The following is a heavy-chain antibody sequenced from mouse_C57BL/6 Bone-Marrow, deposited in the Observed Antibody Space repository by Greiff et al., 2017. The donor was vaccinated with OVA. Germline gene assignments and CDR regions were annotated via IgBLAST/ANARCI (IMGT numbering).Heavy chain of an antibody. Sequence: VQLQQSGPELVKPGASVKISCKASGYAFSSSWMNWVKQRPGKGLEWIGRIYPGDGDTNYNGKFKGKATLTADKSSSTAYMQLSSLTSEDSAVYFCASPYGLGAMDYWGQGTSVTVSS. D-gene: IGHD1-1*02. CDR1: GYAFSSSW. J-gene: IGHJ4*01. V-gene: IGHV1-82*01. CDR3: ASPYGLGAMDY. CDR2: IYPGDGDT.